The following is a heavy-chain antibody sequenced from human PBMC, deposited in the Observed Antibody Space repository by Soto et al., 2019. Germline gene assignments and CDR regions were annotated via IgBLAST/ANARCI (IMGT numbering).Heavy chain of an antibody. D-gene: IGHD3-16*01. CDR2: ISSSSSTI. J-gene: IGHJ4*02. CDR3: ARDWGGPSSDVYYFDY. Sequence: PGGSLRLSCAASGFTFSSYSMNWVRQAPGKGLEWVSYISSSSSTIYYADSVKGRFTISRDNAKNSLYLQMNSLRDEDTAVYYCARDWGGPSSDVYYFDYWGQGTLVTVSS. V-gene: IGHV3-48*02. CDR1: GFTFSSYS.